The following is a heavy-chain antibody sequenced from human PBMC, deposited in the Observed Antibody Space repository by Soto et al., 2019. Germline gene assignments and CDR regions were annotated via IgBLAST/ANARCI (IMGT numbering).Heavy chain of an antibody. D-gene: IGHD2-2*01. CDR2: IYYNGST. J-gene: IGHJ5*02. CDR3: ARGDGYCSTTTCYNWFDP. Sequence: SLTCTVSGGSISIYYWSWIRQPPGKGLEWIGYIYYNGSTNYSPSLKSRVTISVDTSKSQFSLKLSSATAADTAVYYCARGDGYCSTTTCYNWFDPWGQGTLVTVSS. V-gene: IGHV4-59*01. CDR1: GGSISIYY.